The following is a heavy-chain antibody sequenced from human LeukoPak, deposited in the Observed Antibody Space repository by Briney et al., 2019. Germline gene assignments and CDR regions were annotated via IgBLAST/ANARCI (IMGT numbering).Heavy chain of an antibody. CDR2: INHSGST. CDR3: ARAYGSGSGLDP. V-gene: IGHV4-34*01. J-gene: IGHJ5*02. Sequence: ASETLSLTCAVYGGSFSGYYWTWIRQPPGKGLEWIGEINHSGSTNYNPSLKSRVTISVDTSKNQFSLMLSSVAAADTAAYYCARAYGSGSGLDPWGQGTLVTVSS. CDR1: GGSFSGYY. D-gene: IGHD3-10*01.